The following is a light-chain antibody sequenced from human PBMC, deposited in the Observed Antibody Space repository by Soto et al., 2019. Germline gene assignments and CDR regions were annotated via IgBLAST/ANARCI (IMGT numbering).Light chain of an antibody. V-gene: IGKV3-11*01. J-gene: IGKJ4*01. CDR1: QSVRSY. CDR2: AAS. CDR3: QQRSDWPIT. Sequence: EIVLTQSPAILSLSPGERATLSCRASQSVRSYLTWYQQKPGQAPSLLIYAASNRATGIPARFSGSGSGTDFTLTISSLEPEDSAVYYCQQRSDWPITSGGGTKVEIK.